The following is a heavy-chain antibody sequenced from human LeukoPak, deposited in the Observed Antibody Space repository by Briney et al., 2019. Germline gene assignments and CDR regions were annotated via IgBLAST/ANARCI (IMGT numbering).Heavy chain of an antibody. CDR3: ARDQQMATIIGPVDY. Sequence: GGSLRLSCAASGFTFSSYSMNWVRQAPGKGLEWVSSISSSSSYIYYADSVKGRFTISRDNAKNSLYLQMNSLRAEDTAVYYCARDQQMATIIGPVDYWGQGTLVTVSS. J-gene: IGHJ4*02. V-gene: IGHV3-21*01. CDR2: ISSSSSYI. D-gene: IGHD5-24*01. CDR1: GFTFSSYS.